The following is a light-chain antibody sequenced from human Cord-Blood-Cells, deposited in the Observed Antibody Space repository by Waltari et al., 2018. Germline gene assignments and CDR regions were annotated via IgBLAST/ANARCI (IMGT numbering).Light chain of an antibody. J-gene: IGLJ2*01. CDR3: SSYTSSSTLV. CDR2: DVS. CDR1: SSDVGGYNY. Sequence: QSALTQPASVSGSPGQSLTISCTGTSSDVGGYNYVSWYQQHPGKAPTLMIYDVSEPPSGVSNRFSGSKSGNTASLTISGLQAEDEADYYCSSYTSSSTLVFGGGTKLTVL. V-gene: IGLV2-14*01.